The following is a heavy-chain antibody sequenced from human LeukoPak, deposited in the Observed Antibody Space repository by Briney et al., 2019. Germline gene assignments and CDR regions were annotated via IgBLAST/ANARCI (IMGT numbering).Heavy chain of an antibody. Sequence: ASVKVSCKASGYTLTSYYMHWVRQAPGHGLEWMGIINPSGGSTWYAQKFRGRVTMTRDTSTSTVYMELSSLRSEDTAVYYCARGASGVGVPGTFDIWGPGTMVTVSS. D-gene: IGHD2-15*01. CDR1: GYTLTSYY. J-gene: IGHJ3*02. CDR2: INPSGGST. V-gene: IGHV1-46*01. CDR3: ARGASGVGVPGTFDI.